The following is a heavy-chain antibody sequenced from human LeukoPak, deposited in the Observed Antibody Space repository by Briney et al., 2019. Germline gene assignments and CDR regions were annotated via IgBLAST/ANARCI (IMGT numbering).Heavy chain of an antibody. CDR2: IYYSGST. D-gene: IGHD6-6*01. J-gene: IGHJ4*02. CDR1: GGSISSGGYY. CDR3: ARQGIAAMVTFDY. V-gene: IGHV4-61*08. Sequence: SETLSLTCTVSGGSISSGGYYWSWIRQHPGKGLEWIGYIYYSGSTNYNPSLKSRVTISVDTSKNQFSLKLSSVTAADTAVYYCARQGIAAMVTFDYWGQGTLVTVSS.